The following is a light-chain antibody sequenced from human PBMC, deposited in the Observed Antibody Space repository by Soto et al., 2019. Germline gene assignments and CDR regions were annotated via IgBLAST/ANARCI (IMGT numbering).Light chain of an antibody. J-gene: IGKJ1*01. CDR3: MQALHTPAT. CDR1: QSLLHSDGYNY. CDR2: LGS. V-gene: IGKV2-28*01. Sequence: DIVMTQSPLSLPVTPGEPASISCRSSQSLLHSDGYNYLDWYLQKPGQSPQLLIYLGSNRASGVPDRFSGSGSGTDFTLKSSRVEAEDVGVYYCMQALHTPATFGQGTKVEIK.